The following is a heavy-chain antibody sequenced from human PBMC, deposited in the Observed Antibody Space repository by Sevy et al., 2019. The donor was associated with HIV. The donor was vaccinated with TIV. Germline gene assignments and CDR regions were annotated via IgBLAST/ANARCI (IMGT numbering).Heavy chain of an antibody. Sequence: GGSLRLSCAASGFNFNTFAMSWVRQAPGKGLEWVSAISGSSYSTYYANSVKGRFTISRDNSKNTLYLQMNSLRAEDTAVYYCVNEGEGNNYDSSGSFGLWGQGTLVTVSS. CDR2: ISGSSYST. CDR3: VNEGEGNNYDSSGSFGL. V-gene: IGHV3-23*01. J-gene: IGHJ4*02. CDR1: GFNFNTFA. D-gene: IGHD3-22*01.